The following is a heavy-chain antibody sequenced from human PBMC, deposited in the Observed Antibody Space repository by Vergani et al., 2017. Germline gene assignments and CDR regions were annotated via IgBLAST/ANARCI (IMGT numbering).Heavy chain of an antibody. Sequence: QLQVQESGPGLVKPSETLSLTCTVSGGSISSSSYYWGWIRQPPGKGLEWIGSIYYSGSTYYNPSLKSRVTISVDTSKNQFSLKLSSVTAADTAVYYCARLRGYGGPLYYYYYMGVWGKGTTVTVSS. V-gene: IGHV4-39*01. CDR1: GGSISSSSYY. CDR3: ARLRGYGGPLYYYYYMGV. J-gene: IGHJ6*03. CDR2: IYYSGST. D-gene: IGHD3-16*01.